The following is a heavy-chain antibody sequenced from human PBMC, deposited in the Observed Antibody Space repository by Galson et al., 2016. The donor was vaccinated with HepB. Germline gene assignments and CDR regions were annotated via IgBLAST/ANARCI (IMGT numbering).Heavy chain of an antibody. CDR2: ISSSSSYI. D-gene: IGHD3-3*01. CDR1: GFTGFTFSSYS. CDR3: ARAETKRITIFGVDF. V-gene: IGHV3-21*01. Sequence: SLRLSCAASGFTGFTFSSYSMNWVRQAPGKGLEWVSSISSSSSYIYYADSVKGRFTISRDNAKNSLYLQMNSLRAEDTAVYYCARAETKRITIFGVDFWGQGTLVTVSS. J-gene: IGHJ4*02.